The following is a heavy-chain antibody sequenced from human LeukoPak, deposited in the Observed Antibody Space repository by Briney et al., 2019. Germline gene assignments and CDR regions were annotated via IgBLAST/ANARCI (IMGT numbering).Heavy chain of an antibody. V-gene: IGHV1-69*05. CDR3: ARDRPHTVTPFLGAFDI. Sequence: SVKVSCKASGGTFSSYAISWVRQAPGQGLEWMGRIIPIFGTANYAQKFQGRVTITTDESTSTAYMELSSLRSEDTAVYYCARDRPHTVTPFLGAFDIWGQGTMATVSS. CDR1: GGTFSSYA. D-gene: IGHD4-17*01. J-gene: IGHJ3*02. CDR2: IIPIFGTA.